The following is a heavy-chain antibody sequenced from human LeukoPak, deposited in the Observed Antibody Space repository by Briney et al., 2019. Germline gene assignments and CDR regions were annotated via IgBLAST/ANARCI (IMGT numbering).Heavy chain of an antibody. V-gene: IGHV4-4*07. CDR2: VDSSGNT. D-gene: IGHD1-26*01. CDR1: VVPMNGYY. Sequence: KPSETLSLTCSVSVVPMNGYYWSWLRQSAGNRLEWIGHVDSSGNTNYNPSLESRVTMSVDTSKKQFSLKLTSVTAADMAVYFCARQFLVGSTFHAFDLWGQGTRVTVSS. CDR3: ARQFLVGSTFHAFDL. J-gene: IGHJ3*01.